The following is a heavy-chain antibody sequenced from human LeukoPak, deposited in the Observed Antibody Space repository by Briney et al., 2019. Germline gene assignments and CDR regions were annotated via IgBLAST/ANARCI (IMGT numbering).Heavy chain of an antibody. D-gene: IGHD3-22*01. CDR3: ARDRGYYDSSGYYSSDYYYYMDV. V-gene: IGHV3-21*01. CDR1: GFTFSSYS. Sequence: GGSLRLSCAASGFTFSSYSMNWVRQAPGKGLEWVSSISSSSSYIYYADSVKGRFTISRDNATNSLYLQMNSLRAEDTAVYYCARDRGYYDSSGYYSSDYYYYMDVWGKGTTVTVSS. J-gene: IGHJ6*03. CDR2: ISSSSSYI.